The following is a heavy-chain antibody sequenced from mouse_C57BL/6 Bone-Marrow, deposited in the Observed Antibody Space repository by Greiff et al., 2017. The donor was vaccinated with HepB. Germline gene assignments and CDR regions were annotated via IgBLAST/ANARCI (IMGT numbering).Heavy chain of an antibody. J-gene: IGHJ2*01. CDR3: TTDLVDY. Sequence: EVQLQQSGAELVRPGASVKLSCTASGFNIKDDYMHWVKQRPEQGLEWIGWIDPENGDTEYASKFQGKATITADTSSNTAYLQLSSLTSEDTAVYYCTTDLVDYWGQGTTLTVSS. CDR1: GFNIKDDY. V-gene: IGHV14-4*01. CDR2: IDPENGDT.